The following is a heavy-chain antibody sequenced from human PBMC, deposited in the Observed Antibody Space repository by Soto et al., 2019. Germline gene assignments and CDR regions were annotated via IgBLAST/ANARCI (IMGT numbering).Heavy chain of an antibody. D-gene: IGHD3-16*01. J-gene: IGHJ4*02. CDR2: ISAYNGHT. V-gene: IGHV1-18*01. CDR3: ARGRTWGARDFDY. CDR1: GYTFNSYG. Sequence: VQLVQSGGEVKRPGASVRVSCKASGYTFNSYGISWVRQAPGQGLEWMGWISAYNGHTDYARKFQGRVAMTTDISTNTVSMELRGLRSDDTAVYYCARGRTWGARDFDYWGQGTLVIVSS.